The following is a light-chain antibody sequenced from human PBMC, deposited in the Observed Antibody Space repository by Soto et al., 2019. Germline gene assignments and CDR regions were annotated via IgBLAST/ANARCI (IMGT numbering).Light chain of an antibody. J-gene: IGLJ1*01. CDR1: SSDVGRYNH. CDR2: DVN. CDR3: SSYTSSSTLL. Sequence: QSALTQPPSASGSPGQSVTISCTGTSSDVGRYNHVSWYQQHPGKAPKLMIFDVNKRPSGVPDRFSGSKSGNTASLTISGLQAEDEADYYCSSYTSSSTLLFGTGTKLTVL. V-gene: IGLV2-14*03.